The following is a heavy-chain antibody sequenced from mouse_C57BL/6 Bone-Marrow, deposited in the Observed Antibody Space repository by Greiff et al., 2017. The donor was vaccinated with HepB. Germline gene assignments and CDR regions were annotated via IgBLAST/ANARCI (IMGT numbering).Heavy chain of an antibody. CDR3: VRRDITAVGYFDY. CDR1: GFSFNTYA. CDR2: IRSKSTYYAT. D-gene: IGHD1-1*01. J-gene: IGHJ2*01. V-gene: IGHV10-1*01. Sequence: GGGLVQPKGSLNLSCAASGFSFNTYAMHWVRQAPGKGLEWVALIRSKSTYYATYYADSVKDRFTISRDDSKSMLYLQMNNLKTEDTAMYYCVRRDITAVGYFDYWGQGTTLTVSS.